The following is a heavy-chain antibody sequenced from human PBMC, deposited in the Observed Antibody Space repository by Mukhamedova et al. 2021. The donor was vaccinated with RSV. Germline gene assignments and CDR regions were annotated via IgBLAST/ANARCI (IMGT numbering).Heavy chain of an antibody. CDR3: AVRVAARDY. J-gene: IGHJ4*02. V-gene: IGHV4-34*01. D-gene: IGHD6-6*01. Sequence: NPSLKSRVTISVDTSKNQFSLKLSSVTAADTAVYYCAVRVAARDYWGQGTLVTVSS.